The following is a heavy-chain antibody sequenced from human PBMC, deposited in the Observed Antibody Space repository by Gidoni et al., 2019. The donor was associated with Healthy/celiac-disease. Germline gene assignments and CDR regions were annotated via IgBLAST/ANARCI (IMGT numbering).Heavy chain of an antibody. CDR3: ARDLGVLMVYAEYYFDY. CDR2: INPSGGST. J-gene: IGHJ4*02. V-gene: IGHV1-46*01. D-gene: IGHD2-8*01. CDR1: GYTFTSHY. Sequence: QVQLVQSGAEVKKPGASVKVSCKASGYTFTSHYMHWVRQAPGQGLEWMGIINPSGGSTSYAQKFQGRVTMTRDTSTSTVYMELSSLRSEDTAVYYCARDLGVLMVYAEYYFDYWGQGTLVTVSS.